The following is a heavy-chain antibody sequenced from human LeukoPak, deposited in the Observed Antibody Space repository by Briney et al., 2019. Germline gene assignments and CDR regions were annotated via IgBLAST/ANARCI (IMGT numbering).Heavy chain of an antibody. J-gene: IGHJ3*02. D-gene: IGHD1-26*01. V-gene: IGHV3-23*05. CDR3: ARRSQGAFDI. CDR2: IHTGGETT. Sequence: GGSLRLSCAASGFIFSSYAMSWVRQAPGKGLEWVSTIHTGGETTYYAESVRGRFSISRDNSKNALYLQMHSLSAEDTAVYYCARRSQGAFDIWGQGTMVIVSS. CDR1: GFIFSSYA.